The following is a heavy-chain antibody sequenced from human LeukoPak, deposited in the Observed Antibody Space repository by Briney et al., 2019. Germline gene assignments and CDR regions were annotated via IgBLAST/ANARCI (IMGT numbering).Heavy chain of an antibody. D-gene: IGHD2/OR15-2a*01. J-gene: IGHJ4*02. CDR1: GFTVSRNY. CDR3: ARSGLSRFGF. CDR2: IYSGGST. Sequence: GGSLRLSCAASGFTVSRNYMNWVRQAPGKGLEWVSVIYSGGSTSYAASVKGRFTISRDNSKNTVYLQMNSLRAEDTAVYYCARSGLSRFGFWGQGTLVTVSS. V-gene: IGHV3-53*01.